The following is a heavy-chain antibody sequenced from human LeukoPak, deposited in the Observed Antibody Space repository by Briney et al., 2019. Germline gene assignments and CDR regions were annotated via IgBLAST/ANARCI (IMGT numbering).Heavy chain of an antibody. D-gene: IGHD6-13*01. CDR3: ARRAAAGRRFDY. CDR2: ISSGGSTI. V-gene: IGHV3-11*01. Sequence: GGSLRLSCAVSGFTFSDYYMSWIRQAPGKGLEWVSYISSGGSTISHADSVKGRFTISRDNAENSPYLQMNSLRAEDTAVYYCARRAAAGRRFDYWGQGTLVTVSS. CDR1: GFTFSDYY. J-gene: IGHJ4*02.